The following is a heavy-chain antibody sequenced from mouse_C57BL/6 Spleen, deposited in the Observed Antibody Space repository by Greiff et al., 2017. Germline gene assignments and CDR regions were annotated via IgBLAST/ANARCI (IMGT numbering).Heavy chain of an antibody. CDR2: INPSNGGT. CDR1: GYTFTSYW. D-gene: IGHD3-2*02. CDR3: ATLSKTAQARSYAMDY. V-gene: IGHV1-53*01. J-gene: IGHJ4*01. Sequence: QVQLKQPGTELVKPGASVKLSCKASGYTFTSYWMHWVKQRPGQGLEWIGNINPSNGGTNYNEKFKSKATLTVDKSSSTAYMQLSSLTSEDSAVYYCATLSKTAQARSYAMDYWGQGTSVTVSS.